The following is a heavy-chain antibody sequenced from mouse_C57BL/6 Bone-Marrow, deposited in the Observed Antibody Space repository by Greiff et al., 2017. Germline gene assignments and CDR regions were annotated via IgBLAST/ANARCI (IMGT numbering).Heavy chain of an antibody. CDR1: GYTFTSYW. Sequence: QVQLQQPGAELVKPGASVKLSCKSSGYTFTSYWMHWVKQRPGRGLEWIGRIAPNSGGTKYNEKFKSKATLTVDKPSSTAYMQLSSLTSEDSAVYYCVRSFYYGSSFDYWGQGTTLTVSS. V-gene: IGHV1-72*01. D-gene: IGHD1-1*01. J-gene: IGHJ2*01. CDR2: IAPNSGGT. CDR3: VRSFYYGSSFDY.